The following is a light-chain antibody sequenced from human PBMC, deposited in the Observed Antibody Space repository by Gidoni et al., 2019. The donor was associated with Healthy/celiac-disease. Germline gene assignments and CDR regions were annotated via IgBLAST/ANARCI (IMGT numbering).Light chain of an antibody. Sequence: DIVRTQSPLSLPVTPGEPASISCRPSQSLLHSNGYNYLDWYLQKPGQSPQLLIYLGSNRASGVPDRFSGSGSGTDFTLKISRVEAEDVGVYYCMQALQTPLTFGGGTKVEIK. J-gene: IGKJ4*01. CDR1: QSLLHSNGYNY. CDR3: MQALQTPLT. CDR2: LGS. V-gene: IGKV2-28*01.